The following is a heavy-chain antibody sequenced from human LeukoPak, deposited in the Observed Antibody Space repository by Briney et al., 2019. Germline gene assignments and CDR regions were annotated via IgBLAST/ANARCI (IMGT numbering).Heavy chain of an antibody. Sequence: GGSLRLSCAASGFTFSSYSMNWVRQAPGKGLEWVSYISSSSSTIYYADSVKGRFTISRDNAKNSLYLQMNSLRAEDTAVYYCARGLGMATIFRDPGEFDPWGQGTLVTVSS. CDR2: ISSSSSTI. CDR3: ARGLGMATIFRDPGEFDP. V-gene: IGHV3-48*01. J-gene: IGHJ5*02. D-gene: IGHD5-24*01. CDR1: GFTFSSYS.